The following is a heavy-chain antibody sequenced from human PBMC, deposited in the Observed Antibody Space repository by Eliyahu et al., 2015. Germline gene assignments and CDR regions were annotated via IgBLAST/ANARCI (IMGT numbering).Heavy chain of an antibody. CDR3: AKQAPYDISGYFFDY. D-gene: IGHD3-22*01. J-gene: IGHJ4*02. V-gene: IGHV3-30*18. CDR1: GFTFXSYG. CDR2: ISYDGSNQ. Sequence: QVQLVESGGGVVQPGRSLRLSCAXSGFTFXSYGMHWVRQAPGKGLEWVAVISYDGSNQYYADYVKGRFTISRDNSKNTLYLQMNSLRAEDTAVYYCAKQAPYDISGYFFDYWGQGTLVTVSS.